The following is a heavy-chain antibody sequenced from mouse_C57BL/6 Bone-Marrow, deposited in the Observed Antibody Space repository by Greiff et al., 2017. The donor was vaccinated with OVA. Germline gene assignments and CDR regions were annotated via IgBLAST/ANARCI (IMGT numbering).Heavy chain of an antibody. V-gene: IGHV1-82*01. D-gene: IGHD1-1*01. CDR1: GYAFSSSW. Sequence: VQLVESGPELVKPGASVKISCKASGYAFSSSWMNWVKQRPGKGLEWIGRIYPGDGDTNYNGKFKGKATLTADKSSSTAYMQLSSLTSEDSAVYFCARRYGSSKYYFDYWGQGTTLTVSS. CDR3: ARRYGSSKYYFDY. J-gene: IGHJ2*01. CDR2: IYPGDGDT.